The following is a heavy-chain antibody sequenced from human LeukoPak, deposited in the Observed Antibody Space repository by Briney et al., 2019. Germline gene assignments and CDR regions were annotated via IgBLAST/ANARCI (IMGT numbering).Heavy chain of an antibody. J-gene: IGHJ6*03. CDR2: IYTSGST. V-gene: IGHV4-4*09. CDR1: GGSISSYY. Sequence: SETLSLTCTVSGGSISSYYWSWLRQPPGKGLEWIGYIYTSGSTNYNPSLKSRVTISVDTSKNQFSLKLSSVTAADTAVYYCAAGSVAAPNYYYYMDVWGKGTTVTVSS. CDR3: AAGSVAAPNYYYYMDV.